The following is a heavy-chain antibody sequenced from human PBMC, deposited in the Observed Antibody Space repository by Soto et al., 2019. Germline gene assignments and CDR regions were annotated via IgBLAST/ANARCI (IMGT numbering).Heavy chain of an antibody. V-gene: IGHV1-2*02. CDR1: GYTFTGYY. CDR3: ARESSGSPDAFDI. J-gene: IGHJ3*02. CDR2: INPNSGGT. Sequence: KVSCKASGYTFTGYYMHWVRQAPGQGLEWMGWINPNSGGTNYAQKFQGRVTMTRDTSISTAYMELSRLRSDDTAVYYCARESSGSPDAFDIWGQGTMVTVSS. D-gene: IGHD1-26*01.